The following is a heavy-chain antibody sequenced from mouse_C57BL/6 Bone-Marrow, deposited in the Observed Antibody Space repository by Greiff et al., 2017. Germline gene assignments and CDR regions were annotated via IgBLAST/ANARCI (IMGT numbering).Heavy chain of an antibody. CDR3: ARSTYYSNWEDY. CDR2: IYPGSGNT. Sequence: VQLQQSGAELVRPGASVKLSCKASGYTFTDYYINWVKQRPGQGLEWIARIYPGSGNTYYNEKFKGKATLTAEKSSSTAYMQLSSLTSEDSAVYFCARSTYYSNWEDYWGQGTSVTVSS. CDR1: GYTFTDYY. J-gene: IGHJ4*01. D-gene: IGHD2-5*01. V-gene: IGHV1-76*01.